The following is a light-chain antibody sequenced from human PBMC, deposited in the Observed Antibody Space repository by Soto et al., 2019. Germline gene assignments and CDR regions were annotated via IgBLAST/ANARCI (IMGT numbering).Light chain of an antibody. J-gene: IGKJ1*01. CDR2: DDS. V-gene: IGKV1-5*01. CDR1: QGLXRR. Sequence: RLTQSASTLSASEGDSVTITCRARQGLXRRFLWYQLKPGKAPKVLISDDSSMESGVPSRFSGSGSGKEFTLTISSLQPDDVATYYCQQYNTYAPRTFGQGTKVDIK. CDR3: QQYNTYAPRT.